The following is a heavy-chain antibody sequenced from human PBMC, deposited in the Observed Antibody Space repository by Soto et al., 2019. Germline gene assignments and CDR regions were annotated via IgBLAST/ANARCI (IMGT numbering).Heavy chain of an antibody. V-gene: IGHV3-23*01. Sequence: EVQLLESGGGLVQPGGSLRLSCAASGFIFSSYAMTWVRQAPGKGLEWVSAISGSTGDTYYADSVKGRFTISRDNSKNTLYLQMNSLRAEDTAVYYCAKDLSAYCSTTSCYYYGGITFDYWGQGTLVTVSS. CDR2: ISGSTGDT. CDR3: AKDLSAYCSTTSCYYYGGITFDY. J-gene: IGHJ4*02. CDR1: GFIFSSYA. D-gene: IGHD2-2*01.